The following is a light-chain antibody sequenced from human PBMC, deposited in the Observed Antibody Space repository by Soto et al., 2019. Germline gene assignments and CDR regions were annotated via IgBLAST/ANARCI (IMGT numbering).Light chain of an antibody. Sequence: DIQMTQSPSTLSASVGDRVTITCRVSQSISTWLVWYQQKPGKAPKVLIYDASSLQSGVPSRFSGHGSGTDFTLTISSLQPDDSAIYYCQQYKTYTTLGQGTKLEIK. V-gene: IGKV1-5*01. J-gene: IGKJ2*01. CDR2: DAS. CDR3: QQYKTYTT. CDR1: QSISTW.